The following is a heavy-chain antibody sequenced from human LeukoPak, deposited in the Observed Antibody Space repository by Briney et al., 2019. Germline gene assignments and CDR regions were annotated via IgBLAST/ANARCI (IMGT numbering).Heavy chain of an antibody. CDR1: GFTFSSYW. CDR3: ARAPGGCSSTSCYGFGLFSHYYYGMDV. CDR2: INHSGST. D-gene: IGHD2-2*01. Sequence: PGGSLRLSCAASGFTFSSYWMSWIRQPPGKGLEWLGEINHSGSTNYNPSLKSRVTISVDTSKNQFSLKLSSVTAADTAVYYCARAPGGCSSTSCYGFGLFSHYYYGMDVWGQGTTVTVSS. J-gene: IGHJ6*02. V-gene: IGHV4-34*01.